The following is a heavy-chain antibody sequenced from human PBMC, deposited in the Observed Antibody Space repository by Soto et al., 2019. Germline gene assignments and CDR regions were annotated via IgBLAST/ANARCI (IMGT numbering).Heavy chain of an antibody. CDR3: AKDLGTHHFWSAYYTYYYMDV. CDR2: ISGSGDNT. CDR1: GFTFSSYA. J-gene: IGHJ6*03. V-gene: IGHV3-23*01. Sequence: EVQLLESGGGLVQPGGSLRLSCAASGFTFSSYALNWVRQAPGKGLEWVSVISGSGDNTYYADSVKGRFTISRDNSKNTLYLQMNSLRADDTAVSYCAKDLGTHHFWSAYYTYYYMDVWGKGITVTVSS. D-gene: IGHD3-3*02.